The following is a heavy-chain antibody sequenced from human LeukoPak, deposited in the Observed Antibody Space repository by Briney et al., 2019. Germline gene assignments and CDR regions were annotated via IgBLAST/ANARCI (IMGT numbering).Heavy chain of an antibody. V-gene: IGHV1-18*01. Sequence: ASVRVSCKASGYTFTSYGISWVRQAPGQGLEWMGWISAYNGNTNYAQKLQGRVTMTTDTSTSTAYMEPRSLRSDDTAVYYCAREAVAGMWLDYWGQGTLVTVSS. CDR2: ISAYNGNT. J-gene: IGHJ4*02. CDR1: GYTFTSYG. D-gene: IGHD6-19*01. CDR3: AREAVAGMWLDY.